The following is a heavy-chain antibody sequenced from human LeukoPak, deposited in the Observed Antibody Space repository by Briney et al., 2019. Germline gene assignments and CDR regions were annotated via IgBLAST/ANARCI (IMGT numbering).Heavy chain of an antibody. V-gene: IGHV3-66*01. CDR2: IYSGGST. Sequence: PGGSLRLSCAASGFTVSSNYMSWVRQAPGKGLEWVSVIYSGGSTYYADSVKGRFTISRDNSKNTLYLQMNSLRAEDTAVYYCARDRQWGQHAFDIWGQGTMVTVSS. D-gene: IGHD6-19*01. CDR1: GFTVSSNY. J-gene: IGHJ3*02. CDR3: ARDRQWGQHAFDI.